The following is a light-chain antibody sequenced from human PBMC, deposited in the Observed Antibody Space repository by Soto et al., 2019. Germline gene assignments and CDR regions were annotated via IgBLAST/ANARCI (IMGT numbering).Light chain of an antibody. Sequence: EIVLTQSPGTLSLSPGERATLSCRASQSVNSGYLAWYQHTPDQAPRLLIYDTSTRATGIPDRFSGSGSGTDFTLTISRLEPEDFAVYYCQQYGSSPRTFGQGTKVEIK. CDR2: DTS. J-gene: IGKJ1*01. CDR1: QSVNSGY. V-gene: IGKV3-20*01. CDR3: QQYGSSPRT.